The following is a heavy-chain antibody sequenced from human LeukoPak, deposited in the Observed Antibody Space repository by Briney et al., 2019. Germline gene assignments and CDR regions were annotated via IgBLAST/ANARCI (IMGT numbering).Heavy chain of an antibody. Sequence: GGSLRLSCAASGFTFSSYAMHWVRQAQGKGLEWVAVISYDGSNKYYADSVKGRFTISRDNSKNTLYLQMNSLRAEDTAVYYCARDGVGWFPAYYFDYWGQGTLVTVSS. CDR3: ARDGVGWFPAYYFDY. CDR1: GFTFSSYA. CDR2: ISYDGSNK. D-gene: IGHD2-8*01. J-gene: IGHJ4*02. V-gene: IGHV3-30-3*01.